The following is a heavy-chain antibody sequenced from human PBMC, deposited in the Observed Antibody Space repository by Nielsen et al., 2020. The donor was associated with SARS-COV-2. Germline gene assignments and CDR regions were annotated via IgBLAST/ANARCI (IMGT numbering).Heavy chain of an antibody. CDR1: GFTFSDSY. D-gene: IGHD2-15*01. J-gene: IGHJ1*01. V-gene: IGHV3-11*03. Sequence: GGSLRLSCAASGFTFSDSYMSWIRQAPGKGLEWISYISSSSSYTNYADSLKGRFTISRDNAKNSLYLQMKRLRAEGTAVYYCAKSGYCNCGICYSTEYFQDWGQGTLVTVSS. CDR2: ISSSSSYT. CDR3: AKSGYCNCGICYSTEYFQD.